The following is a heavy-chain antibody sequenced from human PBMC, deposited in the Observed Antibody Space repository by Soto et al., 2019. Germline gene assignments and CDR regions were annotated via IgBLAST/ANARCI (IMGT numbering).Heavy chain of an antibody. CDR3: AKDSGRWLQLSDYFDY. D-gene: IGHD5-12*01. V-gene: IGHV3-43*01. J-gene: IGHJ4*02. CDR2: ISWDGGST. Sequence: DVQLVESGGVVVQPGGSLRLSCAASGFTFDDYTMHWVRQAPGKGLEWVSLISWDGGSTYYADSVKGRFTISRDNSKNSLYLQMNSLRTEDTALYYCAKDSGRWLQLSDYFDYWGQGTLVTVSS. CDR1: GFTFDDYT.